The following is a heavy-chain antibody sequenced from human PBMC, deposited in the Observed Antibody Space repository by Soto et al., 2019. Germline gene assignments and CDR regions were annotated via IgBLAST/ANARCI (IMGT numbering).Heavy chain of an antibody. J-gene: IGHJ4*02. CDR2: ISGSGGST. V-gene: IGHV3-23*01. Sequence: EVQLLESGGGLVQPGGSLRLSCAASGFTFSSYAMSWVRQAPGKGLEWVSGISGSGGSTYYVDSVKGRFTISRDNSKNTMYLQMNSLRAEDTAVYYCAKDLWPCSGGRCFALYFDDWGQGTLVTVSS. CDR1: GFTFSSYA. D-gene: IGHD2-15*01. CDR3: AKDLWPCSGGRCFALYFDD.